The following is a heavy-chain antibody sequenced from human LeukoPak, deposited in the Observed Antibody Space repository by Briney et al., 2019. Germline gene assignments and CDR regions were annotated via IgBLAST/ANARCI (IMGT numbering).Heavy chain of an antibody. CDR2: IYTSGSS. V-gene: IGHV4-4*07. J-gene: IGHJ3*01. D-gene: IGHD6-6*01. Sequence: PSETLSLTCTVSGGSISSYYWSWIRQPAGKGLEWIGRIYTSGSSDYNPSLKSRVTMSVDTSKNQFSLKLSSVTAADTAVYYCATQYRGAIRGGAFDVWGQGTMVTVS. CDR3: ATQYRGAIRGGAFDV. CDR1: GGSISSYY.